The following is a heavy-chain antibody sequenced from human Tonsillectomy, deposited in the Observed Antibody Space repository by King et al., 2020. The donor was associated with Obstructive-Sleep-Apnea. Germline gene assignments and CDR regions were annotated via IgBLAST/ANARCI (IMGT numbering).Heavy chain of an antibody. D-gene: IGHD3-22*01. V-gene: IGHV4-39*07. J-gene: IGHJ2*01. CDR3: ARDLLYYYDTDDTNWYFDL. CDR1: GGPISSSSYY. Sequence: MQLQESGPGLVKPSETLSLTCTISGGPISSSSYYWGWIRQPPGRGLEWIASMYYSGTTYYNPSLKSRVTTSIDTSKNQFSLKLRSVTAADTAVYYCARDLLYYYDTDDTNWYFDLWGRGTLVTVSS. CDR2: MYYSGTT.